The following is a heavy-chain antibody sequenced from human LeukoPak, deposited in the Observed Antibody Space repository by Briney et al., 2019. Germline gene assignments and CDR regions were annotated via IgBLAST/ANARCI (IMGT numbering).Heavy chain of an antibody. D-gene: IGHD5-24*01. CDR2: INPNSGST. CDR1: GYTFTGYY. V-gene: IGHV1-2*06. J-gene: IGHJ5*02. CDR3: ASARWLQSSRWFDP. Sequence: GASVKVSCXASGYTFTGYYMHWVRPAPGQGLEWVGRINPNSGSTNYAQKFQGRVTMTRDTSISTAYMELSRLRSDDTAVYYCASARWLQSSRWFDPWGQGTLVTVSS.